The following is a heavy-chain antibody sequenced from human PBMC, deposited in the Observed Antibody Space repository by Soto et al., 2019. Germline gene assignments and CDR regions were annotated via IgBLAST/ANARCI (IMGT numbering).Heavy chain of an antibody. CDR3: ARDGNIAAAGMGFDY. V-gene: IGHV4-34*12. J-gene: IGHJ4*02. Sequence: PSETLSLTCAVYGGSFSGYYWTWIRQPPGTGLEWIGEIIHSGSTNYNPSLKSRVTISVDTSKNQVSLKLGSVTAADTAVYWCARDGNIAAAGMGFDYWGQGTLVTVSS. D-gene: IGHD6-13*01. CDR1: GGSFSGYY. CDR2: IIHSGST.